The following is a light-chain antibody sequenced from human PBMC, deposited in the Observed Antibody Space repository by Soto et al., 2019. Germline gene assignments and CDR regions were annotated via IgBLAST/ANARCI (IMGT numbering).Light chain of an antibody. CDR2: GAS. CDR1: QSVGSTY. V-gene: IGKV3-20*01. J-gene: IGKJ4*01. Sequence: EIVLTQSPGTLSLSPGERATLSCRASQSVGSTYLAWHQQKPGQAPRLLIYGASSRATGIPDRFSGSGSGTGFTLIISRLEPEDFAVYYCQQYDSSPLTFGGGTKVEIK. CDR3: QQYDSSPLT.